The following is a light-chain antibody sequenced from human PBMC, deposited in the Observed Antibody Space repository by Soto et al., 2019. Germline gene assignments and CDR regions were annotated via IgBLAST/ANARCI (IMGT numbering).Light chain of an antibody. CDR1: SSDVGGYNF. Sequence: ALTQPPSASGSPGQSVTISCTGTSSDVGGYNFVSWYQQHPGKAPKLMIYEVTKRPSGVPDRFSGSKSGNTASLTVSGLQGEDEADYYCTSYAGSNIPVVFGGGTKLTVL. V-gene: IGLV2-8*01. CDR3: TSYAGSNIPVV. CDR2: EVT. J-gene: IGLJ2*01.